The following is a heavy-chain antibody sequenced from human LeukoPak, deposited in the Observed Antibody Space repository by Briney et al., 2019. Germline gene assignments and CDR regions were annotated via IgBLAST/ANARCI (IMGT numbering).Heavy chain of an antibody. D-gene: IGHD1-26*01. J-gene: IGHJ3*02. CDR3: ARHVAYSGSLRSRIDAFDI. Sequence: SEALSLTCTVSGGSVSSGSYYWSWIRQPPGKGLEWIGYIFYSGTSNYNPSLKSRVTTSVDTSKNQVSLKLSSVTAADTAVYYCARHVAYSGSLRSRIDAFDIWGQGTMVTVSS. V-gene: IGHV4-61*01. CDR2: IFYSGTS. CDR1: GGSVSSGSYY.